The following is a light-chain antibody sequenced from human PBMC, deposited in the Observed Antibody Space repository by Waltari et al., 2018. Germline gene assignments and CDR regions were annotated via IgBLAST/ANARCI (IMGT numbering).Light chain of an antibody. CDR3: QQYNNWPPYT. CDR1: QSVSSN. J-gene: IGKJ2*01. Sequence: EIVMTQSPATLSVSPGERATLSCRASQSVSSNLALYQQKPDQAPRLLIYGASTRATGIPARFSGSGSGTEFTLTISSLQSEDFAVYYCQQYNNWPPYTFGQGTKLEIK. V-gene: IGKV3-15*01. CDR2: GAS.